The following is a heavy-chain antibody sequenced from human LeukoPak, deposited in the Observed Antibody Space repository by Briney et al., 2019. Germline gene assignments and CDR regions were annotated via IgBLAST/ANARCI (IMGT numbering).Heavy chain of an antibody. CDR2: GLHSGST. D-gene: IGHD2-2*01. J-gene: IGHJ4*02. Sequence: KSAETLSLTCAVWGYSISSGYHWGWIRQPPGMGLEWIGSGLHSGSTYYNPSLESRVTVSVETSQTPLSLKVSSVTDAHTAVYYCARDAYAHSDYWGQGTLVTVSS. CDR1: GYSISSGYH. CDR3: ARDAYAHSDY. V-gene: IGHV4-38-2*02.